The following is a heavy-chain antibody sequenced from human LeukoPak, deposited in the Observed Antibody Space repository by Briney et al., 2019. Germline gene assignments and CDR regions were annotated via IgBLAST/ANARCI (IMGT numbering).Heavy chain of an antibody. CDR2: ISWNSGSI. V-gene: IGHV3-9*01. CDR1: GFTFDDYA. J-gene: IGHJ4*02. Sequence: GRSLRLSCAASGFTFDDYAMHWVRQAPGKGLEWVSGISWNSGSIGYADSVKGRFTISRDNSKNTLYLQMNSLRVDDTAIYYCARGQGTSWSNFDYWGQGTLVTVSS. D-gene: IGHD6-13*01. CDR3: ARGQGTSWSNFDY.